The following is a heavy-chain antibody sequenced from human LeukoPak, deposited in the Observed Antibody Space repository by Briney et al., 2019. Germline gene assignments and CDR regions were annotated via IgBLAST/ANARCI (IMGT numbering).Heavy chain of an antibody. J-gene: IGHJ5*02. CDR2: IYYSGST. V-gene: IGHV4-39*01. Sequence: SETLSLTCTVSGGSISSSSYYWGWIRQPPGKGLEWIGSIYYSGSTYYNPSLKSRVTISVDTSKNQFSLKLSSVTAADTAVYYCARGRGYDFWSGSWGQGTLVTVSS. D-gene: IGHD3-3*01. CDR1: GGSISSSSYY. CDR3: ARGRGYDFWSGS.